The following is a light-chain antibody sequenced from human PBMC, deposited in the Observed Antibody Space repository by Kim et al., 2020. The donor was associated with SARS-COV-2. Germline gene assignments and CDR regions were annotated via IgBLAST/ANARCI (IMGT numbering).Light chain of an antibody. Sequence: ASVGDRVTIPCQASHDISNYLNWDQQKPEKAPKLLISGASNLEAGVPSRFGGSGSGRDFTFTISSLQPDDIATYYCQQYDDLPFTFGPGTKVDIK. CDR3: QQYDDLPFT. V-gene: IGKV1-33*01. J-gene: IGKJ3*01. CDR1: HDISNY. CDR2: GAS.